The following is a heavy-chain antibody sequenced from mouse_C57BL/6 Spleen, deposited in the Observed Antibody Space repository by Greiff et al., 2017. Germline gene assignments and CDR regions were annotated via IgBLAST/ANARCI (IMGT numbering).Heavy chain of an antibody. J-gene: IGHJ3*01. Sequence: VQLQQSGAELVRPGASVTLSCKASGYTFTDYEMHWVKQTPVHGLEWIGAIDPETGGTAYNQKFKGKAILTADKSSSTAYMELRSLTSEDSAVYYCSFYDGYYWFAYWGQGTLVTVSA. CDR1: GYTFTDYE. V-gene: IGHV1-15*01. D-gene: IGHD2-3*01. CDR3: SFYDGYYWFAY. CDR2: IDPETGGT.